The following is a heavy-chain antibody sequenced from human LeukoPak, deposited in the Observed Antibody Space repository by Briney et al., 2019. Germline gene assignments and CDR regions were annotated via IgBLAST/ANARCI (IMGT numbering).Heavy chain of an antibody. J-gene: IGHJ4*02. CDR2: INPSGSFV. D-gene: IGHD3-10*01. CDR3: VREMGSGTHYCLEF. V-gene: IGHV3-64D*06. Sequence: GGSLRLSCSASGFTFSSSPMHWVRQAPGKGLEYVSSINPSGSFVSYADFAKGRFTISRDNWRNTLHLQMNSLTPDDTAIYYCVREMGSGTHYCLEFWGQGALVTVSS. CDR1: GFTFSSSP.